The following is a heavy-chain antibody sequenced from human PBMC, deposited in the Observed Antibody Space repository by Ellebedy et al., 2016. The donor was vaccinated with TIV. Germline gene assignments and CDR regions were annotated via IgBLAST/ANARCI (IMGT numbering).Heavy chain of an antibody. D-gene: IGHD1-26*01. CDR1: GGSISSYY. CDR3: ARRTPSGSYNYFDY. Sequence: SETLSLXCTISGGSISSYYWSWLRQPAGKGLEWIGRIYASGGTNYNPSLKSRVTVSLDTSKNQFSLKLSSVTAADTAVYYCARRTPSGSYNYFDYWGQGILVTVSS. J-gene: IGHJ4*02. CDR2: IYASGGT. V-gene: IGHV4-4*07.